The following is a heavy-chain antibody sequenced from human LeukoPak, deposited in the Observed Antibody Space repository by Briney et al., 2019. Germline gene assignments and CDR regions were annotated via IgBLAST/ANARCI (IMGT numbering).Heavy chain of an antibody. CDR2: IYPGDSDT. J-gene: IGHJ3*02. CDR1: GYNFTSYW. Sequence: GESLKISCKGSGYNFTSYWIGWVRQVPGKGLEWMGIIYPGDSDTRYSPSFQGQVTISADKSISTAYLQWSSLKASDTAMYYCARESSELRFLEWLNAFDIWGQGTMVTVSS. CDR3: ARESSELRFLEWLNAFDI. V-gene: IGHV5-51*01. D-gene: IGHD3-3*01.